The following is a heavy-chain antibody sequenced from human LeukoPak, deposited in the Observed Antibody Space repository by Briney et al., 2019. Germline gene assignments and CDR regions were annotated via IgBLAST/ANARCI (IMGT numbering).Heavy chain of an antibody. V-gene: IGHV4-59*08. CDR2: IYYSGST. CDR3: ARGADHYLPSDP. Sequence: SETLSLTCTVSGGSISSYYWSWIRQPPGKGREWIGYIYYSGSTYYNPSLKSRVTISVDTSKNQFSLKLSSVTAADTAVYYCARGADHYLPSDPWGQGTLVTVSS. J-gene: IGHJ5*02. D-gene: IGHD1-26*01. CDR1: GGSISSYY.